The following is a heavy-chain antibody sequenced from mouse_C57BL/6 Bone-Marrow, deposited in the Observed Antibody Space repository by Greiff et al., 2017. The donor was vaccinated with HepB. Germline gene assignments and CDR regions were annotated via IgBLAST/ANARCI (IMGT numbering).Heavy chain of an antibody. V-gene: IGHV1-9*01. CDR3: ARKGDYGSSLWYFDV. Sequence: QVQLQQSGAELMKPGASVKLSCKATGYTFTGYWIEWVKQRPGHGLEWIGEILPGSGSTNYNEKFKGKATFTADTSSNTAYMQLSSLTTEDSAIYYCARKGDYGSSLWYFDVWGTGTTVTVSS. J-gene: IGHJ1*03. D-gene: IGHD1-1*01. CDR2: ILPGSGST. CDR1: GYTFTGYW.